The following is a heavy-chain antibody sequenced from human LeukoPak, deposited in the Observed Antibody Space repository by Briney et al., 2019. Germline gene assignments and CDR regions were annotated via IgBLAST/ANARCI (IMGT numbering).Heavy chain of an antibody. J-gene: IGHJ6*03. D-gene: IGHD2-15*01. V-gene: IGHV3-23*01. CDR3: ARELGGYYYYYMDV. CDR1: GFTFSSYA. Sequence: GGSLRLSCAASGFTFSSYAMSWVRQAPGKGLEWVSAISGSGGSTYYADSVKGRFTISRDNSKNTLYLQMNSLRAEDTAVYYCARELGGYYYYYMDVWGKGTTVTVSS. CDR2: ISGSGGST.